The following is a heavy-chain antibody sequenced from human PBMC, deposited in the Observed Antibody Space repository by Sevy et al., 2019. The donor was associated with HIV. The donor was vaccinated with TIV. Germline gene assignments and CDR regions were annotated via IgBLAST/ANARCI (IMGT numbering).Heavy chain of an antibody. CDR1: GYTFTGYY. J-gene: IGHJ4*02. CDR3: ARMGDYYDSSGYYPLKF. V-gene: IGHV1-2*02. D-gene: IGHD3-22*01. CDR2: INPNSGGT. Sequence: ASVKVSCKASGYTFTGYYIHWVRQAPGQGLEWMGWINPNSGGTYFAKKFQDSVTMTTDTSFNAAYMERRRLRFDDTAVYYCARMGDYYDSSGYYPLKFWGQGSLVTVSS.